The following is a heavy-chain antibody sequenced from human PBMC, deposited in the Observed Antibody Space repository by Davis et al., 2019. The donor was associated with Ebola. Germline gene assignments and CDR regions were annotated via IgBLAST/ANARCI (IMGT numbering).Heavy chain of an antibody. CDR1: GFTFSSSW. D-gene: IGHD2/OR15-2a*01. CDR2: IDSGGSTI. CDR3: AVDGFYRFDS. Sequence: GESLKISCAASGFTFSSSWMHWVRQAPGKGLVWVSRIDSGGSTINYADSVKGRFTISRDNAKNTLYLKMNSLTAEDTAVYYCAVDGFYRFDSWGQGTLVTVSS. V-gene: IGHV3-74*01. J-gene: IGHJ4*02.